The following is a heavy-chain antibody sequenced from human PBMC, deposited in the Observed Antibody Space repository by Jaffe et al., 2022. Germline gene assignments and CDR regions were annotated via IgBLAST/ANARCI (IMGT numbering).Heavy chain of an antibody. Sequence: EVQLVESGGGLVKPGGSLRLSCAASGFTFSSYSMNWVRQAPGKGLEWVSSISSSSSYIYYADSVKGRFTISRDNAKNSLYLQMNSLRAEDTAVYYCARSVTGTTTPFDYWGQGTLVTVSS. CDR2: ISSSSSYI. V-gene: IGHV3-21*01. D-gene: IGHD1-7*01. J-gene: IGHJ4*02. CDR1: GFTFSSYS. CDR3: ARSVTGTTTPFDY.